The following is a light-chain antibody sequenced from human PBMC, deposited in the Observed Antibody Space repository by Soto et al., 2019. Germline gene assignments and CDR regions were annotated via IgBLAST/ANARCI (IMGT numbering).Light chain of an antibody. J-gene: IGLJ1*01. Sequence: QSALTQPASVSGSPGQSITISCTGTSSDVGGYNYVSWYQQHPGKAPKLMIYEVSNRPSGVSNRFSGSKSGNTASLTISGLQAEDEADYYCGSYTSSSPLVFGTGTKFTVL. CDR1: SSDVGGYNY. CDR3: GSYTSSSPLV. V-gene: IGLV2-14*01. CDR2: EVS.